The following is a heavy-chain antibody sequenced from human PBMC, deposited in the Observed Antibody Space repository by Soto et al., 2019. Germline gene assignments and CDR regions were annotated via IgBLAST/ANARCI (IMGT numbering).Heavy chain of an antibody. J-gene: IGHJ4*02. CDR2: ISGSGGST. CDR1: GFTFSSYA. CDR3: AKQYYDILTGYYDY. Sequence: GGSLRLSCAASGFTFSSYAMSWVRQAPGKGLEWVSAISGSGGSTYYADSVKGRFTISRDNSKNTLYLQMNSLRAEDTAVYYCAKQYYDILTGYYDYWGQGTLVTVSS. V-gene: IGHV3-23*01. D-gene: IGHD3-9*01.